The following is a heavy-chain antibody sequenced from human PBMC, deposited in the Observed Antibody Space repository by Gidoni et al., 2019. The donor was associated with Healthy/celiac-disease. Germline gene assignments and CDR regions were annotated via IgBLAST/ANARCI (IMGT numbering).Heavy chain of an antibody. CDR3: ARDGDYYDSSGGA. CDR2: IYHSGST. J-gene: IGHJ4*02. V-gene: IGHV4-38-2*02. CDR1: GYSISSGYY. D-gene: IGHD3-22*01. Sequence: QVQLQESGPGLVKPSATLSLTCAVSGYSISSGYYWGWIRQPPGKGLEWIGSIYHSGSTYYNPSLKSRVTISVDTSKNQFSLKLSSVTAADTAVYYCARDGDYYDSSGGAWGQGTLVTVSS.